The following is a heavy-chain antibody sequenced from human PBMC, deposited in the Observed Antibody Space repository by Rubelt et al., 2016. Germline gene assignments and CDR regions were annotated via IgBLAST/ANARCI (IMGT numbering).Heavy chain of an antibody. D-gene: IGHD3-3*01. CDR2: FDPEDCET. CDR3: ARQTTYYDFWSGADNWFDP. Sequence: QVQLVQSGAEVKKPGASVKVSCKVSGYTFTELSMHWVRQAPGKGPEWMGGFDPEDCETIYAQRFQGRVTMTEDTSTDTDYMELSSLRSEDTAVYYCARQTTYYDFWSGADNWFDPWGQGTLVTVSS. CDR1: GYTFTELS. J-gene: IGHJ5*02. V-gene: IGHV1-24*01.